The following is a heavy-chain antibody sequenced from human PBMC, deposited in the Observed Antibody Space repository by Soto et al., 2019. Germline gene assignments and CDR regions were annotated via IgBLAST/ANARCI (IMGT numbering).Heavy chain of an antibody. CDR3: ARGGYYYENSGQNSYDD. J-gene: IGHJ4*01. CDR2: IYYGGST. V-gene: IGHV4-31*03. CDR1: GGSISSSGYY. D-gene: IGHD3-22*01. Sequence: SETLSLTCTVSGGSISSSGYYWSWIRQHPGKGLEWIGYIYYGGSTYYNPSLKSRATISGDTSKNKFSLKLSSVTAADTAVYYCARGGYYYENSGQNSYDDWGQGILVTVSS.